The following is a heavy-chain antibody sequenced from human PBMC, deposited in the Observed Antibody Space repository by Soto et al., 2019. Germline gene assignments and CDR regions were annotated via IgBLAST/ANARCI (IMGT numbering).Heavy chain of an antibody. CDR3: AWSAGPGLTYFDF. D-gene: IGHD3-3*01. V-gene: IGHV1-46*01. CDR2: INPRSGGA. CDR1: RYLFASHH. Sequence: QVQLVQSAAEVKEPGASVTISCKASRYLFASHHIHWVREAPGQGLEWMGEINPRSGGAGYSQMFQGGVTRASNTSTTTVYMTLTSLRSDDTSDYYCAWSAGPGLTYFDFWGQGTPVTVSS. J-gene: IGHJ4*02.